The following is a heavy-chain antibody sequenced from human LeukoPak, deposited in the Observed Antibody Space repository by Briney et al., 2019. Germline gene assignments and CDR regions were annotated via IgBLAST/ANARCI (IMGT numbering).Heavy chain of an antibody. J-gene: IGHJ4*02. D-gene: IGHD4-23*01. V-gene: IGHV1-18*01. CDR1: GYSSRGSG. CDR2: ITTNTGDT. Sequence: ASAKDSCKDSGYSSRGSGISSGPPALGQRRESMGWITTNTGDTIYAQKFQGRVTVTTDMSTSTAYMELRSLTSDDTAVYYCARLNRGGGNPYPGRFEYWGQGALVTVSS. CDR3: ARLNRGGGNPYPGRFEY.